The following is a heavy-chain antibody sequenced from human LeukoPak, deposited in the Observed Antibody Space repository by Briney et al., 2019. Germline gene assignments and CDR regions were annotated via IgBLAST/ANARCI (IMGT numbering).Heavy chain of an antibody. CDR1: GGSISNTNFY. Sequence: SETLSLTCTVSGGSISNTNFYWAWIRPPPGKGLEWIGNIYYSRITSYNPSLRSRVTISVDTSKSQFSLRLTSVTAADTAVYYCARQVPGPYNYYGMDVWGQGTTVTVSS. V-gene: IGHV4-39*01. J-gene: IGHJ6*02. CDR3: ARQVPGPYNYYGMDV. CDR2: IYYSRIT.